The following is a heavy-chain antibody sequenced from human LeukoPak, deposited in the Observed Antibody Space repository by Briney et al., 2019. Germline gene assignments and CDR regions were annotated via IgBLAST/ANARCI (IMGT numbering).Heavy chain of an antibody. D-gene: IGHD4/OR15-4a*01. J-gene: IGHJ3*01. CDR3: ARDLAMVLSGAFNL. V-gene: IGHV3-30*03. CDR1: GFTFSSYG. Sequence: QPGGSLRLSCAASGFTFSSYGMHWVRQAPGKGLEWVAVISYDGSNKYYGDSEKGRFTISRDNAKNTLYLQMNSLRAEDTAVYYCARDLAMVLSGAFNLWGQGTMVTVSS. CDR2: ISYDGSNK.